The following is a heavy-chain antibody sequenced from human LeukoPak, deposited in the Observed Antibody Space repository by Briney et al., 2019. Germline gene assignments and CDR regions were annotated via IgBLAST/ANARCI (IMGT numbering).Heavy chain of an antibody. J-gene: IGHJ3*01. D-gene: IGHD1-26*01. CDR2: IKRGGSEGSIT. CDR1: GFTFSSYW. CDR3: ARGGSPPEALGDTFDV. V-gene: IGHV3-74*01. Sequence: PGGSLRLSCAASGFTFSSYWMHWVRQAPGKGLVWVSRIKRGGSEGSITDSADSVKGRFTISRDNVKNTLHLQMNSLRAEDTAVYYCARGGSPPEALGDTFDVWGQGTLVTVSS.